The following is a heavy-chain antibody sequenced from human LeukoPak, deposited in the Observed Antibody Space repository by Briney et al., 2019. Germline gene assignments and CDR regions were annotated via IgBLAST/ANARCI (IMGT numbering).Heavy chain of an antibody. D-gene: IGHD6-19*01. CDR3: TTEAYSSGSPGGYFDY. CDR2: IKSKTDGGTT. J-gene: IGHJ4*02. V-gene: IGHV3-15*01. CDR1: GFTFNNAW. Sequence: GGSLRLSCAASGFTFNNAWMSWVRQAPGKGLEWVGLIKSKTDGGTTDYAAPVKGRFTISRDDSKNTLSLQMNRLKTEDTAVYYCTTEAYSSGSPGGYFDYWGQGTLVTVSS.